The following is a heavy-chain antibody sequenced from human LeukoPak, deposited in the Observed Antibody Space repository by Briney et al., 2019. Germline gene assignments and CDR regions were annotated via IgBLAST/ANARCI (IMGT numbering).Heavy chain of an antibody. D-gene: IGHD3/OR15-3a*01. J-gene: IGHJ4*02. CDR1: GFIFSNYW. CDR2: VKQDRSEK. CDR3: ARVRRRLDLHYFDY. V-gene: IGHV3-7*01. Sequence: GGSLRLSCAASGFIFSNYWMSWVRQAPGKGLEWMAGVKQDRSEKFYVDSLKGRFTISRDNAKNSVYLQMNSLRAEDTAVYYCARVRRRLDLHYFDYWGQGTLVTVSS.